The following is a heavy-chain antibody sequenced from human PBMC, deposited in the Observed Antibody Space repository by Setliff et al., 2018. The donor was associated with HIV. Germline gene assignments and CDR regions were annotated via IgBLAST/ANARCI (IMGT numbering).Heavy chain of an antibody. V-gene: IGHV4-61*02. Sequence: PSETLSLTCTVSGGSISSGSYYWSWMRQPAGTGLEWIGRIYSSGSTNYNPSLRSRVTILEDTSKKQISLKLSSVTAADTAVYYCARTMWFGTHDALDIWGQGTMVTVSS. D-gene: IGHD3-10*01. CDR2: IYSSGST. J-gene: IGHJ3*02. CDR3: ARTMWFGTHDALDI. CDR1: GGSISSGSYY.